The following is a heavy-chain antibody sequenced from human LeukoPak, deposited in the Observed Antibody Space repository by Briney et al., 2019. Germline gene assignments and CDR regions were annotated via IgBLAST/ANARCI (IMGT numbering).Heavy chain of an antibody. CDR3: ATDLLGTNEEYFDY. J-gene: IGHJ4*02. CDR2: FDPEDGET. Sequence: ASVKVSCKVSGYTLTELSMHWVRQAPGKGLEWMGGFDPEDGETIYAQKFQGRVTMTEDTSTDTAYMELSSLRSEDTAVYYCATDLLGTNEEYFDYWGQGTLVTVSS. V-gene: IGHV1-24*01. CDR1: GYTLTELS. D-gene: IGHD1-1*01.